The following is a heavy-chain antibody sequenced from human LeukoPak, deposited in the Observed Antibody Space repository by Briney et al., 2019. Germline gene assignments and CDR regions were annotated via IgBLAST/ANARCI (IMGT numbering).Heavy chain of an antibody. D-gene: IGHD1-26*01. CDR2: IYYSGST. CDR3: ARAKEGIVGATKRPFDI. CDR1: GGSISNYD. V-gene: IGHV4-59*12. J-gene: IGHJ3*02. Sequence: SETLSLTCTVSGGSISNYDWSWIRQPPGKGLEWIGYIYYSGSTNYNPSLKSRVTISVDTSKNQFSLKLSSVTAADTAVYYCARAKEGIVGATKRPFDIWGQGTMVTVSS.